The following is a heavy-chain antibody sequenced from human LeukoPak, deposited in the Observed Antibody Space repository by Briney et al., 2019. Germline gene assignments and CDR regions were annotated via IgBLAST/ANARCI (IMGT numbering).Heavy chain of an antibody. V-gene: IGHV4-59*01. D-gene: IGHD6-13*01. CDR1: GGSISSYY. Sequence: PSETLSLTCTVSGGSISSYYWSWIRQPPGKGLEWIGYIYYSGSTNYNPSLKSRVTISVDTSKNQFSLKLSSVTAADTAVYYCAREWPGIAAAGTFLFDYWGQGTLVTVSS. J-gene: IGHJ4*02. CDR3: AREWPGIAAAGTFLFDY. CDR2: IYYSGST.